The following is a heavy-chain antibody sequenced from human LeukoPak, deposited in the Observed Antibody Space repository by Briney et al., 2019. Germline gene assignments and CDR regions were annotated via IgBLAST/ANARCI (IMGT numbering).Heavy chain of an antibody. CDR3: ARQRRNYDFWSGCPLDWFDP. CDR1: GGSISSSSYY. V-gene: IGHV4-39*07. Sequence: SETLSLTCTVSGGSISSSSYYWGWIRQPPGKGLEWIGSIYYSGSTYYNPSLKSRVTISVDTSKNQFSLKLSSVTAADTAVYYCARQRRNYDFWSGCPLDWFDPWGQGTLVTVSS. CDR2: IYYSGST. J-gene: IGHJ5*02. D-gene: IGHD3-3*01.